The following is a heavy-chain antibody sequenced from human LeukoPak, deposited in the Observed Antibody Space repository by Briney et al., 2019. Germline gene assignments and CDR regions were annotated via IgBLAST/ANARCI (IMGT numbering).Heavy chain of an antibody. CDR1: GYTFTAYY. Sequence: ASVKVSCKASGYTFTAYYMHWMRQAPGQGLEWMGWINPNSGGTNYAQKFQGRVTMTRDTSISTAYMELSRLRSDDTAVYYCARGGDSGSYSAYWGQGTLVTVSS. D-gene: IGHD1-26*01. J-gene: IGHJ4*02. CDR3: ARGGDSGSYSAY. CDR2: INPNSGGT. V-gene: IGHV1-2*02.